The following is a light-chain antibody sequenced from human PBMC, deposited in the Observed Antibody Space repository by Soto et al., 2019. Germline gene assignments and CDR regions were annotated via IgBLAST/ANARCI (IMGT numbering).Light chain of an antibody. V-gene: IGKV1-5*01. J-gene: IGKJ4*01. CDR2: DAS. CDR3: QQYSTYPLT. CDR1: QSSTTF. Sequence: DVQITQSPSTLSAAIGDRVTIACRASQSSTTFLAWYQQKPGKAPQILIYDASKLEPGVPSRLSGGGSGTEFTLTISSMQPDDFANYYCQQYSTYPLTFGGGTKVDIK.